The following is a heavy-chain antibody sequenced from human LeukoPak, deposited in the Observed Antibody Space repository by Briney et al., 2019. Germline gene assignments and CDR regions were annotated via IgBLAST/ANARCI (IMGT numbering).Heavy chain of an antibody. Sequence: PGGPLRLSCAACGFTFSSYAMHGVREARGKGLEWVAVISYDGSNKYYAASVKGRFTISRDNSKNTLYLQMNSLRAEDTAVYYCARGATDIVVVPAAEYWGHGTLVTVSS. CDR1: GFTFSSYA. J-gene: IGHJ4*01. V-gene: IGHV3-30-3*01. CDR2: ISYDGSNK. CDR3: ARGATDIVVVPAAEY. D-gene: IGHD2-2*01.